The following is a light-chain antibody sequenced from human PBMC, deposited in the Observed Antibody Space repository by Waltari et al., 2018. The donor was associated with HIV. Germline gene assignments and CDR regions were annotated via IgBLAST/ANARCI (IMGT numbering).Light chain of an antibody. CDR3: AVWDNSLSAQV. J-gene: IGLJ3*02. CDR2: WNT. CDR1: SSNIGNNY. Sequence: QSVLTQSPSISGTPGQRVAISCSGSSSNIGNNYVSWYQQVPGTTPKLLIFWNTHRPSGVSSRFSGSVSGTSASLAISGLRSDDEANYYCAVWDNSLSAQVFGGGTTLTVL. V-gene: IGLV1-47*01.